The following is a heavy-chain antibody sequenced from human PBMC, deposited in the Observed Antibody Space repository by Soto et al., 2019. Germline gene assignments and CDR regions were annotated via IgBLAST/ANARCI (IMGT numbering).Heavy chain of an antibody. V-gene: IGHV4-30-2*01. D-gene: IGHD3-3*01. J-gene: IGHJ4*02. CDR1: GGSLSRGGYS. CDR3: ARGPTFGR. CDR2: IYHSGST. Sequence: PPEDPSLPLGGSGGSLSRGGYSWSWIRQPPGKGLEWIGYIYHSGSTYYNPSLKSRVTISVDRSKNQFSLKLSSVTAADTSVYYCARGPTFGRWGKGTLVPGSS.